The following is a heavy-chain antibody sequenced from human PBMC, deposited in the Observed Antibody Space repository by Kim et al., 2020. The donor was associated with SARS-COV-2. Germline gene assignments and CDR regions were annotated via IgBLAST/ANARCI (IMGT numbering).Heavy chain of an antibody. CDR1: GGTFSSYA. D-gene: IGHD6-13*01. V-gene: IGHV1-69*04. J-gene: IGHJ5*01. CDR3: ARGLRGPGYSQNSGYNWFD. Sequence: SVKVSCKASGGTFSSYAISWVRQAPGQGLEWMGRIIPILGIENYAQKFQGRVTITADKSTSTAYMELSSLRSEDTAVDYCARGLRGPGYSQNSGYNWFD. CDR2: IIPILGIE.